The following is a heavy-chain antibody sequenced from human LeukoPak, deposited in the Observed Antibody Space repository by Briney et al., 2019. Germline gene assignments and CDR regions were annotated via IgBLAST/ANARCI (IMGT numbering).Heavy chain of an antibody. CDR2: ISSSSSAI. CDR1: GFTFSSYG. Sequence: GGSLRLSCAASGFTFSSYGINWVRQTPGKGLEWVSYISSSSSAINYADSVRGRFTISRDNAKNSLYPQMNSLRPEDTAVYYCARGGAARPDYWGQGTLVTVSS. J-gene: IGHJ4*02. V-gene: IGHV3-48*01. D-gene: IGHD6-6*01. CDR3: ARGGAARPDY.